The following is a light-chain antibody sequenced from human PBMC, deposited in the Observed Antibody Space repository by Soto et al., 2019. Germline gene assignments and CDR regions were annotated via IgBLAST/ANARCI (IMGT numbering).Light chain of an antibody. CDR1: QSVSSN. CDR2: GAS. J-gene: IGKJ4*01. CDR3: QQYNNWPLT. Sequence: EIVMTQSPATLSVSPGERATLSCRASQSVSSNLAWYQWKPGQAPRLLIYGASTRATGIPARFSGSGSGTEFTLTISSLQSEDFAVYYCQQYNNWPLTFGGGTKVDIK. V-gene: IGKV3-15*01.